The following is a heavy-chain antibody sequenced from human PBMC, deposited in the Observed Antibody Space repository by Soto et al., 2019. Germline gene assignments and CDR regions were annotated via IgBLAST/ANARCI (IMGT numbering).Heavy chain of an antibody. J-gene: IGHJ4*01. D-gene: IGHD6-13*01. Sequence: GASAKVSSKASGVGFASSAMWWVRHASGQRLEWIGWIVVGSGNTNYAQKFQERVTITRDMSTSTAYMELSSMRSEDTAVYYCAKDIEPPGLFFDYWGQGTLVIVSS. CDR2: IVVGSGNT. CDR3: AKDIEPPGLFFDY. V-gene: IGHV1-58*02. CDR1: GVGFASSA.